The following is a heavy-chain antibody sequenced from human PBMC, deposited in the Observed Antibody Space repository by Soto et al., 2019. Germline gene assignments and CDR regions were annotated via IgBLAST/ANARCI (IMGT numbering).Heavy chain of an antibody. J-gene: IGHJ3*02. CDR2: ISSSSSTI. V-gene: IGHV3-48*02. CDR3: ARDLHGGIVVVVAARRGDAFDI. Sequence: GGSLRLSCAASGFTFSSYSMNWVRQAPGKGLEWVSYISSSSSTIYYADSVKGRFTISRDNAKNSLYLQMNSLRDEDTAVYYCARDLHGGIVVVVAARRGDAFDIWGQGTMVTVSS. D-gene: IGHD2-15*01. CDR1: GFTFSSYS.